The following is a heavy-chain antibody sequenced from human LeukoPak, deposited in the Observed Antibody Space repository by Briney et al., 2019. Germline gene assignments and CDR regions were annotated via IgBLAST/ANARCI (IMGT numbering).Heavy chain of an antibody. CDR1: GSTFTSYY. CDR3: ARDRDYDILTGYDHYFDY. V-gene: IGHV1-46*01. J-gene: IGHJ4*02. Sequence: ASVKVSCKASGSTFTSYYMHWGRQAPGQGLEWMGIINPSGGSTSYAQKFQGRVTMTRDTSTSTVYMELSSLRSEDTAVYYCARDRDYDILTGYDHYFDYWGQGTLVTVSS. CDR2: INPSGGST. D-gene: IGHD3-9*01.